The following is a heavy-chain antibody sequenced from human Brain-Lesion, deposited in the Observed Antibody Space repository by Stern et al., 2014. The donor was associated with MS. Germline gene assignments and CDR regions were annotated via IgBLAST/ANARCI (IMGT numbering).Heavy chain of an antibody. CDR1: GGSISSSNW. V-gene: IGHV4-4*02. D-gene: IGHD6-13*01. Sequence: QVQLQESGPGLVKPSGTLSLTCAVSGGSISSSNWWSWVRQSPGKGLEWIGESDHSGSTIYNPSLKSRVTVSGDKSKNRFSLNLRSVPPADPAVYFCARFPASRPHVFDSWGQGTLVTVSS. J-gene: IGHJ4*02. CDR3: ARFPASRPHVFDS. CDR2: SDHSGST.